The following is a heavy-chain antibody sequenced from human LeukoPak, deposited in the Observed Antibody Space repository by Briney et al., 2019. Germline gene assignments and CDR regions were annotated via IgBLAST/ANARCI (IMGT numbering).Heavy chain of an antibody. CDR3: AMSPTMVRGVIEYYFDY. CDR1: GGTFSSYA. V-gene: IGHV1-69*13. J-gene: IGHJ4*02. Sequence: SVNVSCKASGGTFSSYAISWVRQAPGQGLEWMGGIIPIFGTANYAQKFQGRVTITADESTSTAYMELSSLRSEDTAVYYCAMSPTMVRGVIEYYFDYWGQGTLVTVSS. CDR2: IIPIFGTA. D-gene: IGHD3-10*01.